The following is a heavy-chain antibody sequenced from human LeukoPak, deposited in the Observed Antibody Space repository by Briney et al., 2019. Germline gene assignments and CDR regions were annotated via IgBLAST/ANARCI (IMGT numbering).Heavy chain of an antibody. Sequence: SETLSLTCTVSGGSISSSSYYWGWIRQPPGTGLEWIGTMYHSGSSYYNPSLKSRVTISVDTSKNQFSLKLSSVTAADTAVYYCARDLTYYYGSGSLYNWFDPWGQGTLVTVSS. J-gene: IGHJ5*02. V-gene: IGHV4-39*07. CDR2: MYHSGSS. D-gene: IGHD3-10*01. CDR1: GGSISSSSYY. CDR3: ARDLTYYYGSGSLYNWFDP.